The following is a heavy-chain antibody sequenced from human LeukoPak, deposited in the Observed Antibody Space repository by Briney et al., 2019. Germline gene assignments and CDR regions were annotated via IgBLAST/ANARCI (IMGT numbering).Heavy chain of an antibody. D-gene: IGHD3-10*01. CDR3: ARDKPAGDYGSGEESSPLGY. CDR2: INPNSGGT. Sequence: EASVKVSCKASGYTFTGYYMHWVRQAPGQGLEWMGWINPNSGGTNYAQKFQGRVTMTRDTSISTAYMELSRLRSDDTAVYYCARDKPAGDYGSGEESSPLGYWGQGTLVTVSS. CDR1: GYTFTGYY. V-gene: IGHV1-2*02. J-gene: IGHJ4*02.